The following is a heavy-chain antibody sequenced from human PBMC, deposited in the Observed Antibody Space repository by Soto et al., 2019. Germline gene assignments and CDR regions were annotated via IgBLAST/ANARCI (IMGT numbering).Heavy chain of an antibody. D-gene: IGHD4-4*01. CDR1: GYSFTSYW. V-gene: IGHV5-51*01. Sequence: GESLKISCKGSGYSFTSYWIGWVRQMPGKGLEWMGIIYPGDSDTRYSPSFQGQVTISADKSISTAYLQWSSLKASDTAMYYCARHLGIYRDYYYYGMDVWGQGTTVTVSS. J-gene: IGHJ6*02. CDR2: IYPGDSDT. CDR3: ARHLGIYRDYYYYGMDV.